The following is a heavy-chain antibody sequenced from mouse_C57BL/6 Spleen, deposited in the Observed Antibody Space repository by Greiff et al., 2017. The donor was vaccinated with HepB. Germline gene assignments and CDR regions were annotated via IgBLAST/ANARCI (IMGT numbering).Heavy chain of an antibody. CDR1: GYAFSSSW. D-gene: IGHD2-1*01. CDR2: IHPNSGST. V-gene: IGHV1-82*01. Sequence: VQLQESGPELVKPGASVKISCKASGYAFSSSWMNWVKQRPGKGLEWIGMIHPNSGSTNYNEKFKSKATLTVDKSSSTAYMQLSSLTSEDSAVYYCARGIYYGNYENYYFDYWGQGTTLTVSS. CDR3: ARGIYYGNYENYYFDY. J-gene: IGHJ2*01.